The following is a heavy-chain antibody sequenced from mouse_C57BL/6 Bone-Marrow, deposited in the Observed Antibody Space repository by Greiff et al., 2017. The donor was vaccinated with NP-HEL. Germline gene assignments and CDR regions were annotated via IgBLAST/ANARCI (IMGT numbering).Heavy chain of an antibody. CDR1: GFTFSSYG. CDR3: SLYGNYLAWFAY. D-gene: IGHD2-1*01. V-gene: IGHV5-6*01. J-gene: IGHJ3*01. Sequence: EVQVVESGGDLVKPGGSLKLSCAASGFTFSSYGMSWVRQTPDKRLEWVATISSGGSYTYYPDSVKGRFTLARDNAKNTLYLQMSSLKSENTAMYYCSLYGNYLAWFAYWGQGTLVTVSA. CDR2: ISSGGSYT.